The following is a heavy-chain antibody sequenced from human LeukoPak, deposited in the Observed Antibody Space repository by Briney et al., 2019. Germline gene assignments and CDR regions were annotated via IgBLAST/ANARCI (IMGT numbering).Heavy chain of an antibody. CDR1: GVTFSSYG. D-gene: IGHD6-19*01. V-gene: IGHV3-30*02. CDR3: AKETISSGGFDP. J-gene: IGHJ5*02. CDR2: IRYDGSNK. Sequence: GGSLRLSCAASGVTFSSYGMHWVRQAPGKGPEWVAFIRYDGSNKYYADSVKGRFTISRDNSKNTLYLQMNSLRAEDTAVYYCAKETISSGGFDPWGQGTLVTVSS.